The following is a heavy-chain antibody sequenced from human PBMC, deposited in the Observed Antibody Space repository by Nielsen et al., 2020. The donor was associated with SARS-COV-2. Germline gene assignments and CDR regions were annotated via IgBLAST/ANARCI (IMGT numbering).Heavy chain of an antibody. CDR1: GYTFTSYD. V-gene: IGHV1-8*01. J-gene: IGHJ4*02. CDR3: ATILKGDFTIFSDY. D-gene: IGHD3-9*01. CDR2: MNPNSGNT. Sequence: ASVKVSCKASGYTFTSYDINWVRQATGQGLEWMGWMNPNSGNTGYAQKFQGRVTMTRNTSISTAYMELSSLRSEDTAVYYCATILKGDFTIFSDYWGQGTLVTVSS.